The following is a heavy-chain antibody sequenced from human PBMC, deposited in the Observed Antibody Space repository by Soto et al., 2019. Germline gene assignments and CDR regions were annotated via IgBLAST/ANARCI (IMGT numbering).Heavy chain of an antibody. Sequence: ASXKXSCKASGYTFTSYAMHWVRQAPGQXLEWMGWINAXNGNKXYSQKFKGRVXXTRDTYAXXDYMELRSMRSEDTAVYYCARVPDYGDYGMFDPWGQGTLVTVSS. CDR1: GYTFTSYA. D-gene: IGHD4-17*01. CDR2: INAXNGNK. V-gene: IGHV1-3*01. CDR3: ARVPDYGDYGMFDP. J-gene: IGHJ5*02.